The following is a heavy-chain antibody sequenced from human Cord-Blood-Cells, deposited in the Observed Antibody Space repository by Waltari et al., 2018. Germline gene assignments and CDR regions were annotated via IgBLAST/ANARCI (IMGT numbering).Heavy chain of an antibody. J-gene: IGHJ5*02. CDR1: GFTFSSYA. CDR2: ISGSGGST. CDR3: AKDGAYCSSTSCYINWFDP. D-gene: IGHD2-2*01. V-gene: IGHV3-23*01. Sequence: EVQLLESGGGLVQPGGSLRLSCAASGFTFSSYAMSWVRHAPGKGLEWVSAISGSGGSTYYADSVKGRFTISRDNSKNTLYLQMNSLRAEDTAVYYCAKDGAYCSSTSCYINWFDPWGQGTLVTVSS.